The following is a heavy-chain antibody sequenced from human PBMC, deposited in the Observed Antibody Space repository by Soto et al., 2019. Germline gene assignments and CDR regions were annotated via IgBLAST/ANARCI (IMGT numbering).Heavy chain of an antibody. D-gene: IGHD3-3*02. CDR2: RHPTGIA. CDR1: GGTIRGFY. J-gene: IGHJ4*02. V-gene: IGHV4-4*07. CDR3: ASASIPEAHFVY. Sequence: PSETLYLTCTVSGGTIRGFYWSCIRQPAGKGVEWIVRRHPTGIANYNPSLKSRVTISIDMSKNQVSLKLTSVTAADTALYFCASASIPEAHFVYLGEAALVSVSS.